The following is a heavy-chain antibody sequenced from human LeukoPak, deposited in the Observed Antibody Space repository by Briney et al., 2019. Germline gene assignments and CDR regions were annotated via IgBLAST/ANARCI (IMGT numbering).Heavy chain of an antibody. J-gene: IGHJ5*02. Sequence: ASVKVSCKASGYTFTSYGISWVRQAPGQGLEWMGWINDYNGNTNYAQKLQGRVTMTTDTSTSTAYMELRSLRSDDTAVYYCARVRTIGWEWFGEHIHNWFVPWGQGTLVTVSS. CDR3: ARVRTIGWEWFGEHIHNWFVP. CDR2: INDYNGNT. V-gene: IGHV1-18*01. D-gene: IGHD3-10*01. CDR1: GYTFTSYG.